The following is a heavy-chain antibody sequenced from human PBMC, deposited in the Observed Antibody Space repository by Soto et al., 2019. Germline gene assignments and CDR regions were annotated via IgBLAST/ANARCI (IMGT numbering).Heavy chain of an antibody. CDR1: GFTVSSNY. D-gene: IGHD6-13*01. CDR3: ARRYGSSWSHNT. J-gene: IGHJ4*02. CDR2: IYIGGST. V-gene: IGHV3-66*01. Sequence: EVQLVESGGGLVQPGGSLRLSCAASGFTVSSNYMSWVRQAPGKGLEWVSIIYIGGSTYYADSVKGRFTISRDNSKNTLYLQMNSLRAEDTAVYYCARRYGSSWSHNTWGQGTLVTVSS.